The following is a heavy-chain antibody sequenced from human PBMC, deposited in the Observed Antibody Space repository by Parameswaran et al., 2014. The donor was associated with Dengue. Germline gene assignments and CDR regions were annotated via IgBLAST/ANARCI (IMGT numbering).Heavy chain of an antibody. J-gene: IGHJ6*02. Sequence: WIRQPPGKGLEWIGYIYYSGSTNYNPSLKSRVTISVDTSKNQFSLKLSSVTAADTAVYYCARSVYCSGDSCYPFYYYYYGMDVWGQGTTVTVSS. D-gene: IGHD2-15*01. CDR2: IYYSGST. V-gene: IGHV4-59*01. CDR3: ARSVYCSGDSCYPFYYYYYGMDV.